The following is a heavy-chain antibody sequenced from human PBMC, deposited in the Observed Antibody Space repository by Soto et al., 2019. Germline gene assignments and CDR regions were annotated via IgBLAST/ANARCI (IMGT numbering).Heavy chain of an antibody. D-gene: IGHD2-15*01. CDR1: GDSISTVDYF. CDR3: ARGRYCLTGSCFPNWFDS. V-gene: IGHV4-30-4*01. J-gene: IGHJ5*01. CDR2: IYKSATT. Sequence: SETLSLTCSVSGDSISTVDYFWAWIRQPPGQTLEYIGYIYKSATTYYNPSFESRVAISLDTSKSQFSLTVTSVTAGDTAVYFCARGRYCLTGSCFPNWFDSWGRGTLVTAPQ.